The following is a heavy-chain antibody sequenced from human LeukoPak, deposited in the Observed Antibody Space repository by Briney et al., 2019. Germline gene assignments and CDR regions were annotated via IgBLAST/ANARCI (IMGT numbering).Heavy chain of an antibody. Sequence: PGRSLRLSCAASGFTFDDYAMHWVRQAPGKGLEWVSGISWNSGSIAYAGSVKGRFTISRDNAKNSLYLQMNSLTTEDMALYYCAKDSTWAMVRGYFDYWGQGTLVTVSS. CDR2: ISWNSGSI. CDR3: AKDSTWAMVRGYFDY. D-gene: IGHD3-10*01. CDR1: GFTFDDYA. V-gene: IGHV3-9*03. J-gene: IGHJ4*02.